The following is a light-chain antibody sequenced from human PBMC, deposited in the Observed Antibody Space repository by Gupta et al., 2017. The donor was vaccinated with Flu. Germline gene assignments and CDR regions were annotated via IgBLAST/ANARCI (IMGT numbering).Light chain of an antibody. V-gene: IGKV1-12*01. J-gene: IGKJ4*01. CDR2: AAS. CDR3: QQANNFPVT. Sequence: PSSVSASVGDRVTITCRASQGISSRLAWYQQKPGKAPKLLIYAASRLQSRVPSRFHGHGSGTDFTLTISSLQPEDFATYYCQQANNFPVTFGGGTKVEIK. CDR1: QGISSR.